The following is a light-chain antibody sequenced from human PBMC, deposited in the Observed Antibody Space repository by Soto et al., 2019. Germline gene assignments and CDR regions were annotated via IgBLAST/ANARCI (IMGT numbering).Light chain of an antibody. V-gene: IGKV1-16*02. Sequence: DLQMTQSPSSLSASVGDRVTIECRASQDISTSLAWFQQEPGKAPRTLIYGATYRQTGVPSKFSGSGSGTHFTLTINSLQPEDFATYYCQQYDTYPITFGQGTRLEIK. CDR1: QDISTS. CDR2: GAT. CDR3: QQYDTYPIT. J-gene: IGKJ5*01.